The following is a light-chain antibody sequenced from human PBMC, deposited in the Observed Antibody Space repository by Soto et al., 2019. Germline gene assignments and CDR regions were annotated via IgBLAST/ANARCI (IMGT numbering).Light chain of an antibody. V-gene: IGKV1-5*03. CDR3: QQYNGYWT. J-gene: IGKJ1*01. CDR2: EAS. CDR1: QSISGS. Sequence: DIQMTQSPSTLSAXXXXXVTITCRASQSISGSLAWYQQKPGKAPKLLIYEASNLKSGVPSRFSGSGSGTEYTLTISSLQPDDSASYYCQQYNGYWTFGQGTRVEIK.